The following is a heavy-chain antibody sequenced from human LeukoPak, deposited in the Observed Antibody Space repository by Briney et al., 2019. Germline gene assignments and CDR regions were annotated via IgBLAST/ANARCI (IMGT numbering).Heavy chain of an antibody. CDR1: GFAVSSNH. CDR2: IFNGGST. Sequence: GGPLRLSCAASGFAVSSNHMNWVRQAPGKGLEWVSVIFNGGSTYYADSVKGRLTISRDNSKNTLYLQMNSLRAEDTAVYYCATSIVGLTYDEHFQHWGQGTLVTVSS. D-gene: IGHD1-26*01. V-gene: IGHV3-53*01. J-gene: IGHJ1*01. CDR3: ATSIVGLTYDEHFQH.